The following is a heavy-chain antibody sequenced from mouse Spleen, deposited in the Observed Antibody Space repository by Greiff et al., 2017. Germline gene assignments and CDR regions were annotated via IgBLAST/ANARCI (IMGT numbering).Heavy chain of an antibody. CDR3: ASPYRLWYFDV. CDR2: INPNNGGT. CDR1: GYTFTDYN. D-gene: IGHD1-2*01. J-gene: IGHJ1*01. Sequence: EVQLQQSGPELVKPGASVKMSCKASGYTFTDYNMHWVKQSHGKSLEWIGYINPNNGGTSYNQKFKGKATLTVNKSSSTAYMELRSLTSEDSAVYYCASPYRLWYFDVWGAGTTVTVSS. V-gene: IGHV1-22*01.